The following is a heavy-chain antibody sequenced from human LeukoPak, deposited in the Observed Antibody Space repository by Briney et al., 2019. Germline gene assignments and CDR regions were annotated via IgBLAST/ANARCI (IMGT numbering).Heavy chain of an antibody. CDR3: AKSGALWFGELYSYYYYMDV. CDR1: GFTFSSYG. D-gene: IGHD3-10*01. CDR2: ISGSGGST. V-gene: IGHV3-23*01. J-gene: IGHJ6*03. Sequence: GGSLRLSCAASGFTFSSYGMSWVRQAPGKGLEWVSAISGSGGSTYYADSVKGRFTISRDNSKNTLYLQMNSLRAEDTAVYYCAKSGALWFGELYSYYYYMDVWGKGTTVTVSS.